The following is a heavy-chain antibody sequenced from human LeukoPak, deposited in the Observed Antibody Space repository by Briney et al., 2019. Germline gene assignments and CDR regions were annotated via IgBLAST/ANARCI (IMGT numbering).Heavy chain of an antibody. D-gene: IGHD3-22*01. CDR2: ISSSSSYI. CDR3: ARGTYDRPPYAFDI. V-gene: IGHV3-21*01. J-gene: IGHJ3*02. Sequence: GGSLRLSCAASGFTFSSYGMHWVRQAPGKGLEWVSSISSSSSYIYYADSVKGRFTISRDNAKNSLYLQMNNLRAEDTAVYYCARGTYDRPPYAFDIWGQGTMVTVSS. CDR1: GFTFSSYG.